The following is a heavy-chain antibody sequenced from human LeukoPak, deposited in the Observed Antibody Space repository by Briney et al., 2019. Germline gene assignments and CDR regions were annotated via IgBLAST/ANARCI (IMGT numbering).Heavy chain of an antibody. V-gene: IGHV4-59*08. D-gene: IGHD3-9*01. CDR2: IHYSGST. Sequence: KSSETLSLTCGVSSGSISNYYWSWIRQPPGKGLEWIAYIHYSGSTHYNPSLRSRATISVDTSKNQLSLKLTSVTAADTAVYYCARMGIRLFDWLPTYYFDYWGQGTLVTVSS. J-gene: IGHJ4*02. CDR3: ARMGIRLFDWLPTYYFDY. CDR1: SGSISNYY.